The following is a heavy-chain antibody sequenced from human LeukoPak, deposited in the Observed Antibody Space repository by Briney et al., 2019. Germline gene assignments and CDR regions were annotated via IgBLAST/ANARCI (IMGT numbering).Heavy chain of an antibody. J-gene: IGHJ4*02. CDR1: GVTVSSNY. CDR3: ARWYCSSTTCYYDY. Sequence: PGGSLRLSCAASGVTVSSNYMSWVRQAPGKGLEWVSFIYSDGRTQYTDSVKGRLTISRDSSKNMLYLQMNSLRAEDTAVYYCARWYCSSTTCYYDYWGQGTLVTVSS. CDR2: IYSDGRT. V-gene: IGHV3-53*01. D-gene: IGHD2-2*01.